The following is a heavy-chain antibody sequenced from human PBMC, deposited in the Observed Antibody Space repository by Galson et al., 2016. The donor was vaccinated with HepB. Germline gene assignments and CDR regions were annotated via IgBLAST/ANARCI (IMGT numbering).Heavy chain of an antibody. CDR1: NGSINTYY. CDR2: IFYSGST. J-gene: IGHJ5*02. CDR3: ARREGYTSGRYWFDP. D-gene: IGHD6-19*01. Sequence: ETLSLTCTVSNGSINTYYWSWIRQPPGKGLEWIGYIFYSGSTNYNPSLRSRVTMSLDTPKKHFSLNLTSVTAADTAIYFCARREGYTSGRYWFDPWGPGILVTVSS. V-gene: IGHV4-59*01.